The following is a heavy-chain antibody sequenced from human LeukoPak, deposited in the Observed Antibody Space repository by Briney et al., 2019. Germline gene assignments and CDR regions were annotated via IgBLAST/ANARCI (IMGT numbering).Heavy chain of an antibody. CDR2: MSFEGYV. CDR3: VREGEHYNDHSASFDY. V-gene: IGHV3-30*04. J-gene: IGHJ4*02. D-gene: IGHD3-22*01. Sequence: GGSLRLSCAASGFTLTGYLVHWVRQAPGKGLEWVAVMSFEGYVNYSESLKDRFTVSRENSKNMSYLHMNGLRAVDTALYYCVREGEHYNDHSASFDYWGQGTMVTVSS. CDR1: GFTLTGYL.